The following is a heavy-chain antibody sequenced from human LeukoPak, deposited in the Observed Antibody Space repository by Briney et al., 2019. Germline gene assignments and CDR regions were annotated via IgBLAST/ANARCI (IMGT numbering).Heavy chain of an antibody. Sequence: PGGSLRLSCAASGFTFSSYAMHWVRQAPGKGLEWVAVISYDGANNYYADSVRGRFTISRDNYKNTLYLQMNRLRAEDTAVYYCTRDTWTQLGLTFVHWGQGTMVSVSS. D-gene: IGHD5-18*01. CDR1: GFTFSSYA. CDR3: TRDTWTQLGLTFVH. J-gene: IGHJ4*02. V-gene: IGHV3-30*04. CDR2: ISYDGANN.